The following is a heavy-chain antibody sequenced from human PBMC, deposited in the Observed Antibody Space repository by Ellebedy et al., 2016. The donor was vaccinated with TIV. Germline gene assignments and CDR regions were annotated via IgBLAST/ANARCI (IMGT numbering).Heavy chain of an antibody. Sequence: PGGSLRLSCAASGFTFSNYAINWVRQAPGKGPEWVSAISGSGDTTYYADSVKGRFTISRDNSENTLYLQMNSLRAEDTAMYYCARGRSGTYIHHAFDCWGQGTLVTVSS. CDR2: ISGSGDTT. CDR1: GFTFSNYA. J-gene: IGHJ4*02. CDR3: ARGRSGTYIHHAFDC. D-gene: IGHD3-16*01. V-gene: IGHV3-23*01.